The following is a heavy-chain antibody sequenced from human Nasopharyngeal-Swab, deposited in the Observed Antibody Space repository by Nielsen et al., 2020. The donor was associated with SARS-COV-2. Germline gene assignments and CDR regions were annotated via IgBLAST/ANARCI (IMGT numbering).Heavy chain of an antibody. D-gene: IGHD6-19*01. V-gene: IGHV1-69*06. CDR1: GGTFSNYA. CDR3: ARAPYNSGWYRSFDY. J-gene: IGHJ4*02. Sequence: SVKVSCKASGGTFSNYAITWVRQAPGQGLEWMGGIIPIFGTANYAPKFQGRVTITADKSTSTAYMELSSLRSEDTAVYYCARAPYNSGWYRSFDYWGQGTLVTVSS. CDR2: IIPIFGTA.